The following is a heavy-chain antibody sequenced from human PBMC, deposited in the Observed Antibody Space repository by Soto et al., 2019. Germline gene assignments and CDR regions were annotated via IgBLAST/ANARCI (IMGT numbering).Heavy chain of an antibody. CDR3: ARGSLRSCSSCLDY. CDR2: IWYDGTIK. CDR1: GFTFSSYV. J-gene: IGHJ4*02. V-gene: IGHV3-33*01. D-gene: IGHD6-13*01. Sequence: QVQLVESGGGVVQPGRSLRLSCRAAGFTFSSYVIHWVRQAPGKGLEWVAGIWYDGTIKFHADSVKGRFIISRDNSKNTVYLQMDSLRAEDTAVYFCARGSLRSCSSCLDYWGQGAVVTVSS.